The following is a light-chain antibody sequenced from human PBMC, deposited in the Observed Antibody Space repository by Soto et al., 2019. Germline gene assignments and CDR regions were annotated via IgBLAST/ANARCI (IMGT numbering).Light chain of an antibody. J-gene: IGKJ5*01. CDR2: ASS. V-gene: IGKV1-12*01. Sequence: DIQMTQSPSSVSASLGDRVPISCWGSQDISNWLAWYQQKPGEAPKFLIYASSTLQSGVPSKFSVSGSGTDFTLTISSLQHEGFAVYYCQQARRFRITFGQGTRLEIK. CDR1: QDISNW. CDR3: QQARRFRIT.